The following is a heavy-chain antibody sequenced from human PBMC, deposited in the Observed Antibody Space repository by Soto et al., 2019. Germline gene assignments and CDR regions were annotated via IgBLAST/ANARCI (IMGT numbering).Heavy chain of an antibody. Sequence: GESLKISCKGSGYSFTSYWIGLVRQMPGKGLEWMGIIYPGDSDTRYSTSFQDQVTISADKSIITAYLQWSSLKASDTAMYYCARRNIVVMADAFDIWGQGTMVTVSS. CDR1: GYSFTSYW. V-gene: IGHV5-51*01. CDR3: ARRNIVVMADAFDI. CDR2: IYPGDSDT. J-gene: IGHJ3*02. D-gene: IGHD2-8*01.